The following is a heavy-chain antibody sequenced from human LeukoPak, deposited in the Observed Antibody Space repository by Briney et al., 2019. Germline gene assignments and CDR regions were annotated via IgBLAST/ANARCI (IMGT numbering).Heavy chain of an antibody. Sequence: PGGSLRLSCAVSGFTFSSYSMNWVRQAPGKGLEWVSSISSSSSYIYYADSVKGRFTISRDNAKNSLYLQMNSLRAEDTAVYYCARVSDYGSGSYSADYWGQGTLVTVSS. V-gene: IGHV3-21*01. D-gene: IGHD3-10*01. CDR3: ARVSDYGSGSYSADY. J-gene: IGHJ4*02. CDR1: GFTFSSYS. CDR2: ISSSSSYI.